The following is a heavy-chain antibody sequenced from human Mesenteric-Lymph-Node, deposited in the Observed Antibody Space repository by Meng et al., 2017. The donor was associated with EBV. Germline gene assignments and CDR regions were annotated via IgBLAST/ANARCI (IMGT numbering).Heavy chain of an antibody. V-gene: IGHV4-4*02. CDR2: IFHTGST. CDR3: ASHTTYSTTGYLFLQH. Sequence: VQLLESGQGLVKPSGTLALTCTVCGGSISSNNWWTWVRQPPGKGLEWIGEIFHTGSTNYNPSLKSRVTMSVDKSKNLFSLTLNSVIAADTAVYYCASHTTYSTTGYLFLQHWGQGTLVTVSS. CDR1: GGSISSNNW. D-gene: IGHD3-9*01. J-gene: IGHJ1*01.